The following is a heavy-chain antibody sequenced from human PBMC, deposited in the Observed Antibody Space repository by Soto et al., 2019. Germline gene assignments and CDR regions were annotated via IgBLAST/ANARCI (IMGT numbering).Heavy chain of an antibody. CDR2: IYSGGST. Sequence: EVQLVETGGGLIQPGGSLRLSCAASGFTVSSNYMSWVRQAPGKGLEWVSVIYSGGSTYYADFVKGRFTISRDNSKNTLYLQMNSLRAEDTAVYYCARVSWVGNWFDPWGQGTLVTVSS. D-gene: IGHD1-26*01. CDR1: GFTVSSNY. V-gene: IGHV3-53*02. J-gene: IGHJ5*02. CDR3: ARVSWVGNWFDP.